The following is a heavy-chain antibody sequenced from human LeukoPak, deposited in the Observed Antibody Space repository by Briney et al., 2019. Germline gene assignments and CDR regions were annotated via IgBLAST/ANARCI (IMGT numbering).Heavy chain of an antibody. CDR1: GYTFTSYD. CDR3: AKAPVVGATLGYFQH. V-gene: IGHV1-8*01. D-gene: IGHD1-26*01. Sequence: ASVKVSCKASGYTFTSYDINWVRQATGQGLEWMGWMNPNSGNTGYAQKFQGRVTMTRNTSISTAYMELSSLRSEDTAVYYCAKAPVVGATLGYFQHWGQGTLVTVSS. CDR2: MNPNSGNT. J-gene: IGHJ1*01.